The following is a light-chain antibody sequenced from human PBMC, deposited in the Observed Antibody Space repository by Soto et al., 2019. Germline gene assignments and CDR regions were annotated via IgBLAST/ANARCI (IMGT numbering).Light chain of an antibody. J-gene: IGKJ4*02. CDR3: QQQSNWQCT. CDR2: DAS. Sequence: EIVLTQSPSTLSLSPGERATVSCRASQSFSSSLAWYQQKPGKAPSLLIYDASTRDTGIPARFSGSGSGTADSLLTISLEHDDFSVYYWQQQSNWQCTFGGGTKVEIK. V-gene: IGKV3-11*01. CDR1: QSFSSS.